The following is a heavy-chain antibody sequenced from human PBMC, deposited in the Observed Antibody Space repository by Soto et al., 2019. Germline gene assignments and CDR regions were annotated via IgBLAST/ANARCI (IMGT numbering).Heavy chain of an antibody. D-gene: IGHD1-26*01. CDR1: GYTFTSYG. J-gene: IGHJ6*02. CDR2: ISAYNGNT. Sequence: ASVKVSCKASGYTFTSYGISWARQAPGQGLEWMGWISAYNGNTNYAQKLQGRVTMTTDTSTSTAYMELRSLRSDDTAVYYCARDPRVYSGSYCYYGMDVWGQGTTVTVS. V-gene: IGHV1-18*01. CDR3: ARDPRVYSGSYCYYGMDV.